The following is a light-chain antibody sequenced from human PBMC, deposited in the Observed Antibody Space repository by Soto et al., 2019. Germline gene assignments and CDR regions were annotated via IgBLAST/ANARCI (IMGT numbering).Light chain of an antibody. CDR2: GAS. CDR3: QQYNNWLRA. J-gene: IGKJ4*01. V-gene: IGKV3-15*01. CDR1: QSVSSN. Sequence: EIVMTQSPATLSVSPGERATLSCRASQSVSSNLAWYQQKPGQAPRLLIYGASTRATGIPARFSSSGSGTEFTLTISSLQSEDFAVYYCQQYNNWLRAFGGGTKVEIK.